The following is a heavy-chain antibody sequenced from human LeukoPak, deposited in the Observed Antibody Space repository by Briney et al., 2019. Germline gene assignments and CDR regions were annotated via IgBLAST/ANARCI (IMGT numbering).Heavy chain of an antibody. J-gene: IGHJ4*02. CDR3: ARDFSGSGYYW. V-gene: IGHV3-53*01. CDR2: IYSGGNT. D-gene: IGHD3-22*01. Sequence: HPGGSLRPSCAASGCTVSSNYMSWVRQAPGKGLEWVSVIYSGGNTYYADSVKGRFTISRDNSKNMLYLQMNSLRAEDTAVYYCARDFSGSGYYWWGQGTLVTVSS. CDR1: GCTVSSNY.